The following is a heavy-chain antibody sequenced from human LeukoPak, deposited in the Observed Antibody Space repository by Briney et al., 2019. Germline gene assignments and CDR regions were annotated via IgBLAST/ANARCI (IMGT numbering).Heavy chain of an antibody. CDR3: ARQYCSGGDCYFFD. J-gene: IGHJ4*02. D-gene: IGHD2-15*01. CDR2: IWYDGNNE. V-gene: IGHV3-33*08. Sequence: GGSLRLSCSASGFTFSSYAMHWVRQAPGRGLEWVALIWYDGNNEYYADSVKGRFTISRDNSKNTLYLQMNSLRAEDTALYYCARQYCSGGDCYFFDWGQGTLVAVSS. CDR1: GFTFSSYA.